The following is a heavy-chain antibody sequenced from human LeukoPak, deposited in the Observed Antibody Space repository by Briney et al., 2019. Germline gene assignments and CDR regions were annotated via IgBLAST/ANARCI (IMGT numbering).Heavy chain of an antibody. CDR2: IYYSGST. V-gene: IGHV4-59*01. Sequence: SETLSLTCTVSGGSISSYYWSWIRQPPGNGLEWIGYIYYSGSTNYNPSLKSRVTISVDTSKNQFSLKLSSVTAADTAVYYCARVEYSGYDAYFDYWGQGTLVTVSS. J-gene: IGHJ4*02. D-gene: IGHD5-12*01. CDR1: GGSISSYY. CDR3: ARVEYSGYDAYFDY.